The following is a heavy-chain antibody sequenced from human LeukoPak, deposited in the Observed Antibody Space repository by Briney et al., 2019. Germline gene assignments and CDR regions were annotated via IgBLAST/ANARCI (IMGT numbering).Heavy chain of an antibody. V-gene: IGHV3-30*02. CDR2: IRYDGSNK. Sequence: GGPLRLSCAASGFTFSSYGMHWVRQAPGKGLEWVAFIRYDGSNKYYADSVKGRFTISRDNSKNTLYLQMNSLRAEDTAVYYCAKCDQEPNYYFDYWGQGTLVTVSS. J-gene: IGHJ4*02. D-gene: IGHD1-14*01. CDR1: GFTFSSYG. CDR3: AKCDQEPNYYFDY.